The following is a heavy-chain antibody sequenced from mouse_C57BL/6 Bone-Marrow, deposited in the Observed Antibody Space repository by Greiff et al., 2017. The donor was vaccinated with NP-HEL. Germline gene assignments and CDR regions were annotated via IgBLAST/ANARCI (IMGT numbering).Heavy chain of an antibody. J-gene: IGHJ3*01. D-gene: IGHD4-1*02. CDR2: ISNGGGST. CDR1: GFTFSDYY. V-gene: IGHV5-12*01. Sequence: EVKLVESGGGLVQPGGSLKLSCAASGFTFSDYYMYWVRQTPEKRLEWVAYISNGGGSTYYPDTVKGRFTISRDNAKNTLYLQMSRLKSEDTAMYYCARPGPYQPGPWFAYWGQGTLVTVSA. CDR3: ARPGPYQPGPWFAY.